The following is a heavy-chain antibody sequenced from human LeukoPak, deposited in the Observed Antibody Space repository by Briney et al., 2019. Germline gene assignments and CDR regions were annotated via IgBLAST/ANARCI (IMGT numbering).Heavy chain of an antibody. J-gene: IGHJ4*02. D-gene: IGHD2-2*01. CDR3: AKGIGYCSSTSCYGAFDY. Sequence: PGGSLRLSCAASGFTFSSYGMSWVRQAPGKGLEWVSAISGSGGSTYYADSVKGRFTISRDNSKNTLYLQMNSLRAEDTAVYYCAKGIGYCSSTSCYGAFDYWGQGTLVAVSS. CDR2: ISGSGGST. V-gene: IGHV3-23*01. CDR1: GFTFSSYG.